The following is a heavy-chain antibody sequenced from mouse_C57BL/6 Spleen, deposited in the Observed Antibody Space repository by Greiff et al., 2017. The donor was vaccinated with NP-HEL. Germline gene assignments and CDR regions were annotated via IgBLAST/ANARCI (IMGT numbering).Heavy chain of an antibody. D-gene: IGHD2-12*01. CDR2: ISYDGSN. Sequence: EVQLQESGPGLVKPSQSLSLTCSVTGYSITSGYYWNWIRQFPGNKLEWMGYISYDGSNNYNPSLKNRISITRDTSKNQFFLKLNSVTTEDTATYYCAREKYSSMDYWGQGTSVTVSS. V-gene: IGHV3-6*01. J-gene: IGHJ4*01. CDR1: GYSITSGYY. CDR3: AREKYSSMDY.